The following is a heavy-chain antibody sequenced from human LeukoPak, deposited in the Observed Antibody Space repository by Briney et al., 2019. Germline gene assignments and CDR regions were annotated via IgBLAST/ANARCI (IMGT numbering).Heavy chain of an antibody. Sequence: GGSLRLSCAASGFTFSSYAMTWVRQSPGKGLEWVSRISGGGGSTYYADSVKGRFTISRDNAKNSLYLQMNSLRAEDTAVYYCAREVGSGSSAGYWGQGTLVTVSS. J-gene: IGHJ4*02. CDR3: AREVGSGSSAGY. CDR2: ISGGGGST. CDR1: GFTFSSYA. D-gene: IGHD1-26*01. V-gene: IGHV3-23*01.